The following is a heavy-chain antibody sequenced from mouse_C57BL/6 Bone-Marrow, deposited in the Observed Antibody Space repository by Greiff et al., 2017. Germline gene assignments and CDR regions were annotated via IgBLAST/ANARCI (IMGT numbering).Heavy chain of an antibody. CDR3: ARGIYYGNYPYFDY. D-gene: IGHD2-1*01. CDR2: IYPGSGST. CDR1: GYTFTSYW. V-gene: IGHV1-55*01. Sequence: VQLQQPGAELVKPGASVKMSCKASGYTFTSYWITWVKQRPGQGLEWIGDIYPGSGSTNYNEKFKSKATLTVDTSSSTAYMQLSSLTSEDSAVYYCARGIYYGNYPYFDYWGQGTTLTVSS. J-gene: IGHJ2*01.